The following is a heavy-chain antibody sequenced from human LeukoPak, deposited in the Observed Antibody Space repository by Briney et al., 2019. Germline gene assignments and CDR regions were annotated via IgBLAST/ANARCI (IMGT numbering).Heavy chain of an antibody. CDR2: ITSSSYI. J-gene: IGHJ4*02. CDR1: GFTFSSYS. Sequence: GGSLRLSCAASGFTFSSYSMNWVRQAPGKGLEWVSSITSSSYIYYADSVKGRFTISRDNAKHSMYLQMNSPRAEDTAVYYCARDLVLLGDYWGQGTLVTVSS. D-gene: IGHD3-10*01. V-gene: IGHV3-21*01. CDR3: ARDLVLLGDY.